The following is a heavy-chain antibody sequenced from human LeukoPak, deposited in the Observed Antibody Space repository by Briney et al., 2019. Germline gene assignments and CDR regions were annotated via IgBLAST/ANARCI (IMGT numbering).Heavy chain of an antibody. Sequence: PSETLSLTCAVYGGSFSGYYWSWIRQPPGKGLEWIGEINHSGSTNYNPSLKSRVTISVDTSKNQFSLKLSSVTAADTAVYYCARVLPPFYYYGSGSHFGYWGQGTLVTVSS. CDR3: ARVLPPFYYYGSGSHFGY. CDR1: GGSFSGYY. CDR2: INHSGST. V-gene: IGHV4-34*01. J-gene: IGHJ4*02. D-gene: IGHD3-10*01.